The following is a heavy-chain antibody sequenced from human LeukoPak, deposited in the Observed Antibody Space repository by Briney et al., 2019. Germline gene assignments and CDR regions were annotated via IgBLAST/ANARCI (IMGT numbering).Heavy chain of an antibody. D-gene: IGHD1-26*01. CDR2: INPNSGGT. CDR3: ARVGGSSYYYYMDV. J-gene: IGHJ6*03. CDR1: GYTFTGYY. Sequence: ASVKVSCKASGYTFTGYYMHWVRQAPGQGLEGMGWINPNSGGTNYAQKFQGRVTMTRDTSISTAYMELSRLRSDDTAVYYCARVGGSSYYYYMDVWGKGTTVTVS. V-gene: IGHV1-2*02.